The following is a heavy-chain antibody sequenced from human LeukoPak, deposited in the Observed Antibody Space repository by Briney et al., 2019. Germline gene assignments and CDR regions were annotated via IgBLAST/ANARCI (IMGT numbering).Heavy chain of an antibody. D-gene: IGHD3-22*01. Sequence: ASVKVSCKASGGTFSSYAIGWVRQAPGQGLEWMGRIIPIFGTANYAQKFQGRVTITTDESTSTAYMELSSLRSEDTAVYYCARIRHYYDSSGPFDYWGQGTLVTVSS. CDR3: ARIRHYYDSSGPFDY. V-gene: IGHV1-69*05. CDR2: IIPIFGTA. J-gene: IGHJ4*02. CDR1: GGTFSSYA.